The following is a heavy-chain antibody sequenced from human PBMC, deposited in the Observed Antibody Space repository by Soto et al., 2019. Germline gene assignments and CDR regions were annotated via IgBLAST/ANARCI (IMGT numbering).Heavy chain of an antibody. CDR2: IDPSDSYT. J-gene: IGHJ4*02. CDR1: GYSFTSYW. CDR3: ARQKRGYSYGGPFDS. V-gene: IGHV5-10-1*01. Sequence: LKISCKGSGYSFTSYWISWVRQMPGKGLEWMGRIDPSDSYTNYSPSFQGHVTISADKSISTAYLQWSSLKASDSAMYYCARQKRGYSYGGPFDSWGQGTLVTVSS. D-gene: IGHD5-18*01.